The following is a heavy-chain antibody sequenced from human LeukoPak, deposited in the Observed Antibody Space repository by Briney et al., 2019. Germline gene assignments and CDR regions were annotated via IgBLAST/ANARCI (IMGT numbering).Heavy chain of an antibody. CDR2: ISSSGSRI. J-gene: IGHJ3*02. Sequence: GGSLRLSCAVSGFTFSSYAMGWIRQAPGKGLEWISYISSSGSRIYNADSVKGRFTISRDNAKNSLYLQMNSLRAEDTAVYYCARAFNDAFDIWGQGTMVTVSS. V-gene: IGHV3-11*04. CDR3: ARAFNDAFDI. CDR1: GFTFSSYA.